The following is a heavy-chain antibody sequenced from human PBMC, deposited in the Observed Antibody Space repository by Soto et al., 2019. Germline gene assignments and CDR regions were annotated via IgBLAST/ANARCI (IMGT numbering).Heavy chain of an antibody. Sequence: GASVKVSCKASGYTFTSYGISWVRQAPGQGLEWMGWISAYNGNTNYAQKFQGRVTMTRDTSTSTVYMELSSLRSEDTAVYYCARDTSGEGYYYYGMDVWGQGTTVTVSS. CDR2: ISAYNGNT. J-gene: IGHJ6*02. D-gene: IGHD3-10*01. CDR3: ARDTSGEGYYYYGMDV. CDR1: GYTFTSYG. V-gene: IGHV1-18*01.